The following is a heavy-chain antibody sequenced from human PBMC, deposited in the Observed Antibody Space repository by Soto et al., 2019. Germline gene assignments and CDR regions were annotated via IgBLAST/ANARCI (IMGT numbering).Heavy chain of an antibody. CDR3: ARGIQYRYGMDV. Sequence: EVQLVESGGTLVQPGGSLRLSCAAAGVTFTNYWMHWVRQAPGKGLVWVSRINGDASNAFYADSVKGRFTISRDNAKNTVYLQLNGLGAEDTAVYYCARGIQYRYGMDVWGQGTTVTVSS. V-gene: IGHV3-74*01. D-gene: IGHD4-4*01. J-gene: IGHJ6*02. CDR1: GVTFTNYW. CDR2: INGDASNA.